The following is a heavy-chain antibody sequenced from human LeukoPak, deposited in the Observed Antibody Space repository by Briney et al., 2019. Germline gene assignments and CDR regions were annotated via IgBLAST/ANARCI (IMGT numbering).Heavy chain of an antibody. CDR1: GFTFSSYA. J-gene: IGHJ4*02. V-gene: IGHV3-23*01. CDR2: ISGSGGST. D-gene: IGHD6-13*01. Sequence: GGSLRLSCAASGFTFSSYAMSWVRQAPGKGLEWVSAISGSGGSTYYADSVKGRFTISRDNSKNALYMQMNSLRAEDTAVYYCAKERDSRGYFDYWGQGTLVTVSS. CDR3: AKERDSRGYFDY.